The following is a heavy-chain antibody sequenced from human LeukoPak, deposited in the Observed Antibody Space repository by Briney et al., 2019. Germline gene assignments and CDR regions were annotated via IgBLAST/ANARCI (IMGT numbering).Heavy chain of an antibody. J-gene: IGHJ4*02. CDR2: IKQDGSER. D-gene: IGHD1-26*01. CDR1: GFTFSTSW. V-gene: IGHV3-7*01. CDR3: AKDTVGALDY. Sequence: GGSLRLSCAASGFTFSTSWMAWVRQAPGEGLEWAANIKQDGSERFYVDSVKGRFTISRDNDKNSLSLQMNSLRAEDTAVYYCAKDTVGALDYWGQGTLVTVSS.